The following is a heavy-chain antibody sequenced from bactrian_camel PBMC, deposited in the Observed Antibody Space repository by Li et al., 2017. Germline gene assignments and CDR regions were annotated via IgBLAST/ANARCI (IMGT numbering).Heavy chain of an antibody. J-gene: IGHJ4*01. D-gene: IGHD5*01. CDR1: EFTFNNYA. V-gene: IGHV3S31*01. Sequence: QLVESGGGLVQPGGSLRLSCAAYEFTFNNYAMAWIRQAPGKGLEWVSTINSGGSRTYFADSVKGRFTISRDNARNTLYLQLNTLKTEDTAMYYCLTDNIDYFSGQGTQVTVS. CDR2: INSGGSRT.